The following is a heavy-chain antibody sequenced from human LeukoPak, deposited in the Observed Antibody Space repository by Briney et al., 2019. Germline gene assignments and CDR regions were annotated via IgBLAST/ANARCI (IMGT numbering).Heavy chain of an antibody. J-gene: IGHJ3*02. D-gene: IGHD2-15*01. Sequence: GWSLRLSCAASGFTFSSHTMHWVRQAPGKGLEWLAVISYNGGFSYYADCVKGRSTISRDNSKDTLYLQLNGLTSDDTAVYYCAREGCSVFFCRGGFDIWGQGKVVTVSS. V-gene: IGHV3-30*04. CDR3: AREGCSVFFCRGGFDI. CDR1: GFTFSSHT. CDR2: ISYNGGFS.